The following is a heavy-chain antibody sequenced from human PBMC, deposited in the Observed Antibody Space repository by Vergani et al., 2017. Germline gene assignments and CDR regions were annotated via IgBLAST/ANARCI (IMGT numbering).Heavy chain of an antibody. J-gene: IGHJ4*02. D-gene: IGHD5-18*01. CDR2: IWYDGSNK. CDR1: GFTFSSYG. V-gene: IGHV3-33*01. CDR3: ARDQGGYSYGYDYFDY. Sequence: QVQLVESAGGVVQPGRSLRLSCAASGFTFSSYGMHWVRQAPGKGLEWVAVIWYDGSNKYYADSVKGRFTISRDNSKNTLYLQMNSLRAEDTAVYYCARDQGGYSYGYDYFDYWGQGTLVTVSS.